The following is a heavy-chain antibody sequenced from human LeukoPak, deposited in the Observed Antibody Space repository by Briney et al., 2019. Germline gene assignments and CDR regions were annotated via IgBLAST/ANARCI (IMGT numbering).Heavy chain of an antibody. V-gene: IGHV3-30*18. CDR2: ISYDGGNK. D-gene: IGHD6-13*01. CDR1: GFTFSSYG. J-gene: IGHJ4*02. CDR3: AKDSSSRAFDY. Sequence: GGSLRLSCAASGFTFSSYGMHWVRQAPGKGLEWVAVISYDGGNKYYADSVKGRFTISRDNSKNTLYLQMNSLRAEDTAVYYCAKDSSSRAFDYWGQGTLVTVSS.